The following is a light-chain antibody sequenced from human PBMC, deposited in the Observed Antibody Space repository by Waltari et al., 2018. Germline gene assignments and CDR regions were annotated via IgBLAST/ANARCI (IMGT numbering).Light chain of an antibody. J-gene: IGKJ1*01. CDR3: QQSFTTLWT. CDR1: QSISLY. Sequence: IKVTQSPWNLSAFVGGRVPISCRAGQSISLYLNWYQQKHGQAPQLLIHGATTLENGVPTRFSGSGSGTEFTLTISTLQPEDFATYYCQQSFTTLWTFGQGTEVEIK. V-gene: IGKV1-39*01. CDR2: GAT.